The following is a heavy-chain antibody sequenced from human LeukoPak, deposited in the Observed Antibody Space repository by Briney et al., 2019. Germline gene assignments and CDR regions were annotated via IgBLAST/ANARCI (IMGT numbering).Heavy chain of an antibody. J-gene: IGHJ6*02. D-gene: IGHD6-19*01. CDR3: ARAWQWPDAYYYYGMDV. Sequence: ASVKVSCKASGYTFTSYAMNWVRQAPGQGLEWMGWINTNTGNPTYAQGFTGRFVFSLDTSVSMAYLQISSLKAEDTAVYYCARAWQWPDAYYYYGMDVWGQGTTVTVSS. V-gene: IGHV7-4-1*04. CDR2: INTNTGNP. CDR1: GYTFTSYA.